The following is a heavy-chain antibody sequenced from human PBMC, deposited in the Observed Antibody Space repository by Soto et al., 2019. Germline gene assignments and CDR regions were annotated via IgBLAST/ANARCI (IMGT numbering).Heavy chain of an antibody. CDR1: GYTFTGYA. Sequence: QVQLVQSGAEEKKPGASVKVSCKASGYTFTGYAMHWVRQAPGQRLEWMGWINAGNGNTKYSQKFQGRVTITRDTSASTAHRELTGLRSEDPAVCSCARAVAVPAAFDYWGQGTLVTVSS. D-gene: IGHD6-19*01. V-gene: IGHV1-3*05. CDR3: ARAVAVPAAFDY. CDR2: INAGNGNT. J-gene: IGHJ4*02.